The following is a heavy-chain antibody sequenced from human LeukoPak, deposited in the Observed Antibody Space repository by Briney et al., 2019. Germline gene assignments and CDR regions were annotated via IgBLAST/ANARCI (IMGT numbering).Heavy chain of an antibody. CDR1: GYSFTSYW. J-gene: IGHJ3*02. CDR3: ARLPSDAGGITGTDAFDI. D-gene: IGHD1/OR15-1a*01. CDR2: IYPGDSDT. V-gene: IGHV5-51*01. Sequence: EEFLKISCKGSGYSFTSYWICWVRQMPGKGLEWMGIIYPGDSDTRYSPSFQGQGTISADKSISTAYLQWSSLKASDTAMYYCARLPSDAGGITGTDAFDIWGQGTMVTVSS.